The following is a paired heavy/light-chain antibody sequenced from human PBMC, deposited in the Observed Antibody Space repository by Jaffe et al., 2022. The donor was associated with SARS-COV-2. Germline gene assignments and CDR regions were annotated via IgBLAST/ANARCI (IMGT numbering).Light chain of an antibody. CDR3: QQYYSTPWT. V-gene: IGKV4-1*01. CDR2: WAS. J-gene: IGKJ1*01. Sequence: DIVMTQSPDSLAVSLGERATINCKSSQNGFNNKNHLAWYQQKPGQPPKLLIYWASTRESGVPDRFSGSGSGTDFTLTISSLQAEDVAVYYCQQYYSTPWTFGQGTKVEIK. CDR1: QNGFNNKNH.
Heavy chain of an antibody. Sequence: QLQLQESGPGLVKPSETLSLTCTVSGGSISSSSYYWGWIRQPPGKGLEWIGTIYYSGSTYYNPSLKSRVTVSVDTSKNQFSLKLSSVTAADTAVYYCARHLNLDYGSGSYPVWFDPWGQGTLVTVSS. CDR1: GGSISSSSYY. D-gene: IGHD3-10*01. CDR3: ARHLNLDYGSGSYPVWFDP. CDR2: IYYSGST. J-gene: IGHJ5*02. V-gene: IGHV4-39*01.